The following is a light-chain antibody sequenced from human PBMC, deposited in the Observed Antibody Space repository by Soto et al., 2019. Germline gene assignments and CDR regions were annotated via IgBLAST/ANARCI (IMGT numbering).Light chain of an antibody. CDR1: QDISAW. CDR2: KAT. V-gene: IGKV1-5*03. J-gene: IGKJ1*01. Sequence: DIQMTQSPSTLSASVGDIVTITCGASQDISAWLAWYQQKPGKPPKLVIYKATALQTGVPSRFSGSGSGTEFTLTISSLQPDDFTTYSCQQYSAFPRTFGQGTKVDIK. CDR3: QQYSAFPRT.